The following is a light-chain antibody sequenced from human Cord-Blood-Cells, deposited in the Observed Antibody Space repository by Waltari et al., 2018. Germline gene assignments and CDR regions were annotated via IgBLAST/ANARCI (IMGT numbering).Light chain of an antibody. CDR2: EGS. J-gene: IGLJ3*02. V-gene: IGLV2-23*01. CDR1: SSDVGSYHL. Sequence: QSALTQPASVSGSPGQSITIYCTGTSSDVGSYHLVSWYQQHPGKAPKLMIYEGSKRPSGVSSRFSGSKSGNTASLTISGLQAEDEADYYCCSYAGSSTFWVFGGGTKLTVL. CDR3: CSYAGSSTFWV.